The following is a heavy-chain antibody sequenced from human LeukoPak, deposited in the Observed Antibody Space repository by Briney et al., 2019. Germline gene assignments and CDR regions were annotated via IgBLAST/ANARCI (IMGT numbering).Heavy chain of an antibody. J-gene: IGHJ5*02. CDR3: VRGKTTVTTWFDP. CDR2: IRYDGSNE. Sequence: GGSLRLSCAASGFTFSSYGMHWVRQAPGKGLEWVSFIRYDGSNEYYADSVRGRFTISRDNAKNSLYLQMNSLRAEDTAVYYCVRGKTTVTTWFDPWGQGTLVTVSS. V-gene: IGHV3-30*02. D-gene: IGHD4-17*01. CDR1: GFTFSSYG.